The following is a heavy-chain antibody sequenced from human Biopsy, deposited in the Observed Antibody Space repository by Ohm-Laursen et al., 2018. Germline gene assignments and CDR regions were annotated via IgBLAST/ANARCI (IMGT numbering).Heavy chain of an antibody. J-gene: IGHJ6*02. CDR1: GFTFNNYG. CDR3: AKDRYNYTPIGGFSMDV. CDR2: IFYDGSNT. Sequence: SLRLSCTASGFTFNNYGMQWVRQAPGKGLEWVAFIFYDGSNTYYADSVKGRFTISRDNSRDTLYLQMSGLRAEDTAVYYCAKDRYNYTPIGGFSMDVWGQGTTVTVSS. V-gene: IGHV3-30*02. D-gene: IGHD5-18*01.